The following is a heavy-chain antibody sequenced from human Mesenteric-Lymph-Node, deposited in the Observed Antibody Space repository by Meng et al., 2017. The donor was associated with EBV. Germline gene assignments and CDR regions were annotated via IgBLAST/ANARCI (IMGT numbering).Heavy chain of an antibody. CDR2: VYYSGST. Sequence: QVQLQDSGPGLVKPSETLPLTCSVSGGSVSSTSYYWSWIRQPPGKRLEWIGYVYYSGSTNYNPSLKSRVTISVDTSKNQFSLNLYSVTAADTAVYYCARENPARGNWFDPWGQGALVTVSS. V-gene: IGHV4-61*01. CDR1: GGSVSSTSYY. D-gene: IGHD3-10*01. J-gene: IGHJ5*02. CDR3: ARENPARGNWFDP.